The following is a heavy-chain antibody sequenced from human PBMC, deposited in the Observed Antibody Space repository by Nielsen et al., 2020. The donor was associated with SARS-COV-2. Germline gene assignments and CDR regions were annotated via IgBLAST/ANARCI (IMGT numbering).Heavy chain of an antibody. D-gene: IGHD1-1*01. Sequence: ASVKVSCKASGYTFTSYYMHWVRQAPGQGLEWMGIINPSGGSTSYAQKFQGRVTMTRDTSTGTVYMELSSLRSEDTAVYYCARDLGTTGTTFDYYGMDVWGQGTTVTVSS. CDR2: INPSGGST. J-gene: IGHJ6*02. CDR1: GYTFTSYY. CDR3: ARDLGTTGTTFDYYGMDV. V-gene: IGHV1-46*01.